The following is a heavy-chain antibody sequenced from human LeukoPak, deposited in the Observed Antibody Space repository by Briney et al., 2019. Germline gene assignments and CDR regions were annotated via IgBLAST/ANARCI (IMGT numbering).Heavy chain of an antibody. CDR3: ARAPGYSYAPAYYLDY. V-gene: IGHV4-61*02. J-gene: IGHJ4*02. Sequence: SQTLSLTCTVSGDSISSGDYYWSWIRQPAGKGLEWIGRIYTSGRTNYNPSLKSRVTMSVDTSKNQFSLRLSSVTAADTAIYYCARAPGYSYAPAYYLDYWGQGTLVTVSS. CDR1: GDSISSGDYY. CDR2: IYTSGRT. D-gene: IGHD5-18*01.